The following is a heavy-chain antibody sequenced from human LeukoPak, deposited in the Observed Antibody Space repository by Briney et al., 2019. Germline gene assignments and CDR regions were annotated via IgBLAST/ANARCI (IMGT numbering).Heavy chain of an antibody. CDR3: AREGGSYYGFDY. CDR1: GFTFSSYW. J-gene: IGHJ4*02. Sequence: GGSLRLSCAASGFTFSSYWMSWVRQAPGKGLEWVSSISSSSSYIYYADSVKGRFTISRDNAKNSLYLQMNSLRAEDTAVYYCAREGGSYYGFDYWGQGTLVTVSS. D-gene: IGHD1-26*01. V-gene: IGHV3-21*01. CDR2: ISSSSSYI.